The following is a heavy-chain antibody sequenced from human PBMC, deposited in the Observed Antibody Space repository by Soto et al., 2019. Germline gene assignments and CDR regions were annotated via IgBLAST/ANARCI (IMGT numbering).Heavy chain of an antibody. D-gene: IGHD2-2*02. J-gene: IGHJ6*02. CDR1: GYTFTSYG. CDR3: AREDVVPAAIRTYYYYYGMDV. Sequence: ASVKVSCKASGYTFTSYGISWVRQAPGQGLEWMGWISAYNGNTSYAQKLQGRVTMTTDTSTSTAYMELRSLRSDDAAVYYCAREDVVPAAIRTYYYYYGMDVWGQGTTVTVSS. V-gene: IGHV1-18*04. CDR2: ISAYNGNT.